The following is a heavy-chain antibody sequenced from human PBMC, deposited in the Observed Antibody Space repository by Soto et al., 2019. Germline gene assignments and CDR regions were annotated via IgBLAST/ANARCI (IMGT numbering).Heavy chain of an antibody. V-gene: IGHV3-23*01. Sequence: GGSLRLSCAVSGFTFSRNWMHWVRQAPGKGLEWVSVVGGSGGGTYYADSVKGRFTISRDNSKNTLYLQMNSLRAEDTAVYYCAKDPTIAADYYFDYWGQGTLVTVSS. D-gene: IGHD6-13*01. CDR3: AKDPTIAADYYFDY. CDR1: GFTFSRNW. J-gene: IGHJ4*02. CDR2: VGGSGGGT.